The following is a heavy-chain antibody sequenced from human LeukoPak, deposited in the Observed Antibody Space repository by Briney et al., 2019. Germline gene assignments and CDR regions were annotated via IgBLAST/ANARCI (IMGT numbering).Heavy chain of an antibody. CDR2: IKQDGSVE. D-gene: IGHD3-16*01. J-gene: IGHJ4*02. CDR3: ARWAGDTDD. Sequence: GGSLRLSCAASGFTFEHYWMSWVRQAPGKGPEWVANIKQDGSVEHYLDSVKGRFTISRDNAKNSLILQMNSLRAEDTAVYYCARWAGDTDDWGQGTLVTVS. V-gene: IGHV3-7*01. CDR1: GFTFEHYW.